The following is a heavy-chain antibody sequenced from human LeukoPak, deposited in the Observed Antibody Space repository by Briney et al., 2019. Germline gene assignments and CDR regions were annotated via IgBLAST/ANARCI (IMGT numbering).Heavy chain of an antibody. J-gene: IGHJ3*02. CDR1: GYTFTGYY. CDR2: INPNSGGT. Sequence: ASVKVSCKASGYTFTGYYMHWVRQAPGQGLEWMGWINPNSGGTNYAQKFQGRVTMTRDTSISTAYMELRRLRSDDTAVYYCARDNTPYDTGAFDIWGQGTMVTVSS. CDR3: ARDNTPYDTGAFDI. D-gene: IGHD3-22*01. V-gene: IGHV1-2*02.